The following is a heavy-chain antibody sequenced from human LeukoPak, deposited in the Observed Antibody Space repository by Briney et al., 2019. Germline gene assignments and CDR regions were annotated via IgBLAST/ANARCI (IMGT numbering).Heavy chain of an antibody. CDR3: ARAPIAVAGTRQPVDY. D-gene: IGHD6-19*01. V-gene: IGHV3-74*01. CDR1: GLTFSSHW. J-gene: IGHJ4*02. Sequence: GGSLRLSCAASGLTFSSHWMHWVRQAPGKGLVWVSRITNDGSSTTYADSVKGRFTISRDNAKNMLYLQVNSLRAEDTAVYYCARAPIAVAGTRQPVDYWGQGTLVTVSS. CDR2: ITNDGSST.